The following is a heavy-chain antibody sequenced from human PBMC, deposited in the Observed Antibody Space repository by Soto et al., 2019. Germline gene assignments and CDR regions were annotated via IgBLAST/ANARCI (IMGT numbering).Heavy chain of an antibody. Sequence: VQLLESGGGLVQPGGSLRLSCAASGFTFTNHALNWVRQAPGKGLEWVSGVSVNGGRTNYGDSVKGRFTVSRDNSKNTLYLQMNTLRAEDTAVYYCVRRARDGYNSPIDFWGQGTLVTVSS. CDR2: VSVNGGRT. D-gene: IGHD5-12*01. CDR1: GFTFTNHA. J-gene: IGHJ4*02. CDR3: VRRARDGYNSPIDF. V-gene: IGHV3-23*01.